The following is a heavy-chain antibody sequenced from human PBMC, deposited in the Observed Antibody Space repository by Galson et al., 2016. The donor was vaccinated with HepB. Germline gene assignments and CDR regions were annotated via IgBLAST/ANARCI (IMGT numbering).Heavy chain of an antibody. CDR3: ARHRDGGNSYGMDV. CDR1: GGTFSSNA. J-gene: IGHJ6*02. Sequence: SVKVSCKASGGTFSSNAINWVRQAPGQGLEWMGRITPIFGTAKYAQKFQGRVTITADESTTTAYMALSSLRSEDTAVYYCARHRDGGNSYGMDVWGQGATVTVSS. V-gene: IGHV1-69*13. D-gene: IGHD4-23*01. CDR2: ITPIFGTA.